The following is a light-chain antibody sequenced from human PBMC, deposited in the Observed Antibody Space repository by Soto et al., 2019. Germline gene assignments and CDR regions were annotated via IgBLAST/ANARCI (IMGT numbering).Light chain of an antibody. CDR3: QSYDSSLSTSGV. CDR2: VNN. J-gene: IGLJ3*02. V-gene: IGLV1-40*01. CDR1: SSNIWAGYD. Sequence: QSVLTQPPSVSGAPGQRVTISCTGSSSNIWAGYDVHWYQQLPGTAPKLLIYVNNNRPSGVPDRFSASKSGTSASLVITGLQAEDEADYYCQSYDSSLSTSGVFGGGTKLTVL.